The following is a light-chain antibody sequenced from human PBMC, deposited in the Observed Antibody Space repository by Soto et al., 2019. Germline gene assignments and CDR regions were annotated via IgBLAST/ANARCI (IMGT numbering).Light chain of an antibody. J-gene: IGLJ1*01. CDR2: DVS. CDR1: SSDIGAYDY. V-gene: IGLV2-14*03. CDR3: SSYTSSTTPFYV. Sequence: QSALTQPASLSGSPGQSITISCTGTSSDIGAYDYVSWFQQHPGKAPKLMISDVSNRPSGVSNRFSGSKSGNTASLTISGLRAEDEADYYCSSYTSSTTPFYVFGTGTKVTVL.